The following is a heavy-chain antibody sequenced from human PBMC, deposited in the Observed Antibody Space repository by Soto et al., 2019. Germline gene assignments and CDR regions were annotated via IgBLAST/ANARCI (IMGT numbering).Heavy chain of an antibody. CDR2: ISSSGSTI. Sequence: QVQLVESGGGLVKPGGSLRLSCAASGFTFSDYYMSWIRQAPGKGLEWVSYISSSGSTIYYADSVKGRFTISRDNAKNALDRQMNSLRAEDTAVYYCAIAHPQWDYGSGRRYWGQGTLVNVSS. D-gene: IGHD3-10*01. CDR1: GFTFSDYY. CDR3: AIAHPQWDYGSGRRY. V-gene: IGHV3-11*01. J-gene: IGHJ4*02.